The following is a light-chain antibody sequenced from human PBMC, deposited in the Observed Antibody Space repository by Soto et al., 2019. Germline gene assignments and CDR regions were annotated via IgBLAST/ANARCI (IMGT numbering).Light chain of an antibody. CDR2: GNS. CDR1: SSNIGAGYV. Sequence: QPVLTQPPSVSGAPGQRVTISCTGSSSNIGAGYVVHWYQQLPGTAPKLLIYGNSNRPSGVPDRFSGSKSGTSASLAITGLQAEDAADYYCQSYDSSLSGWVFGGGTKVTVL. CDR3: QSYDSSLSGWV. J-gene: IGLJ3*02. V-gene: IGLV1-40*01.